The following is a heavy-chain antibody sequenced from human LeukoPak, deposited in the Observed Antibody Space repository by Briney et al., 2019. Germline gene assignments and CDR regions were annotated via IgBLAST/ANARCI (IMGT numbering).Heavy chain of an antibody. V-gene: IGHV3-11*06. Sequence: SVKGRFTISRDNAKNSLYLQMNSLRAEDTAIYYCARNYGSGSYHDYYYYMDVWGKGTTVTVSS. J-gene: IGHJ6*03. D-gene: IGHD3-10*01. CDR3: ARNYGSGSYHDYYYYMDV.